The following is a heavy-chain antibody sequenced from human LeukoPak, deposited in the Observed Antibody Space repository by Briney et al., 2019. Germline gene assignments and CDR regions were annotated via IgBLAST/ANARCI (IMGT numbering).Heavy chain of an antibody. D-gene: IGHD1-14*01. J-gene: IGHJ4*02. CDR2: IYYTGST. CDR1: AGSINNYY. V-gene: IGHV4-59*12. CDR3: VRRNTRYYFDY. Sequence: PSETLSLTCIVSAGSINNYYWNWIRQPPRKGLEWVGYIYYTGSTNYNPSLESRVTISLDTSKNQFSLKLSSVTAADTAVYYCVRRNTRYYFDYWGQGTLVTVSS.